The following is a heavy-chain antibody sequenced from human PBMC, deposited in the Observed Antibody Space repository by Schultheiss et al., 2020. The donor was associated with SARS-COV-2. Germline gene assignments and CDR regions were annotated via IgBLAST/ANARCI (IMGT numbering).Heavy chain of an antibody. Sequence: GESLKISCAASGFTFSSYGMHWVRQAPGKGLEWVAVIWYDGSNKYYADSVKGRFTISRDNAKNSLYLQMNSLRAEDTAVYYCARGTTTLPHFDYWGQGTLVTVSS. CDR3: ARGTTTLPHFDY. V-gene: IGHV3-33*01. CDR1: GFTFSSYG. D-gene: IGHD4-11*01. CDR2: IWYDGSNK. J-gene: IGHJ4*02.